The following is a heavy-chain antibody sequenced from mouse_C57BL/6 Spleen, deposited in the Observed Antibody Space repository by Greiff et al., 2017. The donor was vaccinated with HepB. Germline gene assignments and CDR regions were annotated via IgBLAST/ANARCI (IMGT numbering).Heavy chain of an antibody. Sequence: QVQLKESGAELVRPGASVTLSCKASGYTFTDYEMHWVKQTPVHGLEWIGAIYPETGGTAYNQKFKGKAILTADKSSSTAYMELRSLTSADSAVYYCTRFNPAWFAYWGQGTLVTVSA. J-gene: IGHJ3*01. CDR2: IYPETGGT. CDR1: GYTFTDYE. CDR3: TRFNPAWFAY. V-gene: IGHV1-15*01.